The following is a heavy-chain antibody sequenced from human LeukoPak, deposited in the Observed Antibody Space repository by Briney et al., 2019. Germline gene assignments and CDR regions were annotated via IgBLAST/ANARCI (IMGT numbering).Heavy chain of an antibody. J-gene: IGHJ4*02. CDR3: AKDRGSSGTKFDY. CDR1: GFTFSSYA. V-gene: IGHV3-23*01. CDR2: ISGSGGST. D-gene: IGHD6-6*01. Sequence: GGSLRLSCAASGFTFSSYAMSWVRQAPGKGLEWVSSISGSGGSTYYADSVKGRFTISRDNSNNTLYLQMNSLRAEDTAVYYCAKDRGSSGTKFDYWGQGTLVTVSS.